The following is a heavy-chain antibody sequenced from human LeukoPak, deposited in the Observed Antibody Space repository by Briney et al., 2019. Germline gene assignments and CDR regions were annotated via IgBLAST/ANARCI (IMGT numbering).Heavy chain of an antibody. D-gene: IGHD6-13*01. Sequence: SETLSLTCTVSGGSISSYYWSWIRQPAGKGLEWIGRIYTSGSTNYNPSLKSRVTMSVDTSKNQFSLKLSSVTAADTAVYYCARDLNSSSRPGDDAFDIWGQGTMVTVSS. CDR2: IYTSGST. CDR1: GGSISSYY. CDR3: ARDLNSSSRPGDDAFDI. V-gene: IGHV4-4*07. J-gene: IGHJ3*02.